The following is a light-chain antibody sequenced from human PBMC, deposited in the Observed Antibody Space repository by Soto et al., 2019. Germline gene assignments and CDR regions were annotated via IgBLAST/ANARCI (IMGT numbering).Light chain of an antibody. CDR1: QSLSSY. J-gene: IGKJ4*01. Sequence: EIVLTQSPATLSLSPGERATLSCRASQSLSSYLAWYQQKRGQAPRLLIYDASKRAPGIPARFSGSGSGTGMPLIISSLETKECFLYYCRQRIDLPLTFGVGTKVK. V-gene: IGKV3-11*01. CDR2: DAS. CDR3: RQRIDLPLT.